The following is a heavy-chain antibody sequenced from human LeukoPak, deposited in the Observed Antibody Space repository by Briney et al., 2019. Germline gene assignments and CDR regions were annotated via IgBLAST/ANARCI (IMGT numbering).Heavy chain of an antibody. D-gene: IGHD2-15*01. CDR2: IYSGGST. Sequence: GGSLRLSCAASGFTVSSNYMSWVRQAPGKGLEWVSVIYSGGSTYYADSVKGRFTISRDNSKNTLYLQMNSLRAEDTAVYYCAKDLFSPPRGSGGSCYVRLDYWGQGTLVTVSS. J-gene: IGHJ4*02. V-gene: IGHV3-53*01. CDR1: GFTVSSNY. CDR3: AKDLFSPPRGSGGSCYVRLDY.